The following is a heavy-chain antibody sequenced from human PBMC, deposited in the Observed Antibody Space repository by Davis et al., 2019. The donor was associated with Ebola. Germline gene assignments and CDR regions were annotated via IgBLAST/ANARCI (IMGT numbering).Heavy chain of an antibody. CDR3: ARWGYCSSTSCLDYYYYMDV. CDR2: MNPNSGNT. CDR1: GYTFTSYD. J-gene: IGHJ6*03. Sequence: ASVKVSCKASGYTFTSYDINWVRQATGQGLEWMGWMNPNSGNTGYAQKFQGRVTITRNTSISTAYMELSSLRSEDTAVYYCARWGYCSSTSCLDYYYYMDVWGKGTTVTVSS. D-gene: IGHD2-2*01. V-gene: IGHV1-8*03.